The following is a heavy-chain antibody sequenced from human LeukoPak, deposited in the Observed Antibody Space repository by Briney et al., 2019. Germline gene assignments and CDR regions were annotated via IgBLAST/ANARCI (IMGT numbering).Heavy chain of an antibody. CDR3: AKDSKRWKTYYYEAGSYYFDY. V-gene: IGHV3-21*01. D-gene: IGHD3-10*01. CDR2: ITTTGTYI. J-gene: IGHJ4*02. Sequence: GGSLRPSCAASGFSFSDYNMNWVRQAPGKALEWVSSITTTGTYIFYGDSVKGRFTISRDNAKNSLYLQMNGLRAEDTAVYYCAKDSKRWKTYYYEAGSYYFDYWGQGTRVTVSS. CDR1: GFSFSDYN.